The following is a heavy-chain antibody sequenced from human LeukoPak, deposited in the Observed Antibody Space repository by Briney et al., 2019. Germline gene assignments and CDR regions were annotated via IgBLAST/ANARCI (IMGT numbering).Heavy chain of an antibody. CDR1: GGTFSSYA. CDR2: IIPILGIA. CDR3: ARDGDYFDY. D-gene: IGHD2-15*01. V-gene: IGHV1-69*04. Sequence: ASAKVSCKASGGTFSSYAISWVRQAPGQGLEWMGRIIPILGIANYAQKFQGRVTITADKSTSTAYMELSSLRSEDTAVYYCARDGDYFDYWGQGTLVTVSS. J-gene: IGHJ4*02.